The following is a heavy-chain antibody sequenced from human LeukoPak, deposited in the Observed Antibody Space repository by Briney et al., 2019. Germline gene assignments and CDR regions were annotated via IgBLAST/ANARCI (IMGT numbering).Heavy chain of an antibody. J-gene: IGHJ4*02. CDR3: ARVDYSNYVDPFDY. Sequence: ASVKVSCTASGYTFTSYGISWVRQAPGQGLEWMGWISAYNGNTNYAQKLQGRVTMTTDTSTSTAYMELRSLRSDDTAVYYCARVDYSNYVDPFDYWGQGTLVTVSS. D-gene: IGHD4-11*01. CDR1: GYTFTSYG. V-gene: IGHV1-18*01. CDR2: ISAYNGNT.